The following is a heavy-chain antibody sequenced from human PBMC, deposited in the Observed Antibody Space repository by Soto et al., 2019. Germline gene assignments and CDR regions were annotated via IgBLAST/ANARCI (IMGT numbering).Heavy chain of an antibody. CDR1: GGSFSGYY. CDR3: ARAGSNYFASGSYLPYYMDV. V-gene: IGHV4-34*01. J-gene: IGHJ6*03. Sequence: SETLSLTCAVYGGSFSGYYWSWIRQPPGKGLEWIGEINHSGSTNYNPSLKSRVTISIDTSKNQFSLKLSSVTAADTAVYYCARAGSNYFASGSYLPYYMDVWGKGTTVTVSS. D-gene: IGHD3-10*01. CDR2: INHSGST.